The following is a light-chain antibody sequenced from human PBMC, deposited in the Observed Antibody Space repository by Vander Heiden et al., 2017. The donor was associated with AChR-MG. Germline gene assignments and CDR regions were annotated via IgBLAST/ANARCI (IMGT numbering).Light chain of an antibody. CDR3: LQHNTHPNT. V-gene: IGKV1-17*01. CDR1: QSIRSD. Sequence: DTQMTQSPSSLSASVGVRVTITCRASQSIRSDLGWYQQKPGQAPKRLIYDASKLQSGVPSRFSGSGFGTEFTLTISSLQPEDFATYYCLQHNTHPNTFGQGTKLEIK. CDR2: DAS. J-gene: IGKJ2*01.